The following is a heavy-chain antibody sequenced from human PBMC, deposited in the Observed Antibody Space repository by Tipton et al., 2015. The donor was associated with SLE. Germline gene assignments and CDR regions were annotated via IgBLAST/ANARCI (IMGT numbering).Heavy chain of an antibody. D-gene: IGHD2/OR15-2a*01. CDR3: ARGGVLVGTTEYYFDS. V-gene: IGHV1-46*01. J-gene: IGHJ4*02. Sequence: QSGPEVKKPGASVKVSCKASGDTFTTYYVHWVRQAPGQGLEWMGLFNPSGGYTAYAQKFQGRVTATRGTSTTTVYMELSGLRSEDTAVYYCARGGVLVGTTEYYFDSWGQGTLVTVSS. CDR1: GDTFTTYY. CDR2: FNPSGGYT.